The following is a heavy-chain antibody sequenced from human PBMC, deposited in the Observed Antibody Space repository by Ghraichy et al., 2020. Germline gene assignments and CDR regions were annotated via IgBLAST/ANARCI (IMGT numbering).Heavy chain of an antibody. D-gene: IGHD3-22*01. CDR1: GFTFSSYA. J-gene: IGHJ4*02. V-gene: IGHV3-23*01. Sequence: GGSLRLSCAASGFTFSSYAMSWVRQAPGKGLEWVSAISGSGGSTYYADSVKGRFTISRDNSKNTLYLQMNSLRAEDTSVYYCAKDFMYYYDRAYFDYWGQGTLVTVSS. CDR3: AKDFMYYYDRAYFDY. CDR2: ISGSGGST.